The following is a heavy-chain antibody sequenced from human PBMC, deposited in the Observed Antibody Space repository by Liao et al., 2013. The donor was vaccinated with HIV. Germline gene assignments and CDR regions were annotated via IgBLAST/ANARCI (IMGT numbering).Heavy chain of an antibody. Sequence: QLQLQESGSGLLKPSQTLSLTCAVSGGSMSSGGYSWSWIRQPPGKGLEWIGYIYQSGSTYYNPSLKSRVTISVDRSKNQFSLKLTSVTAADTAVYYCARDPIPGRRRDCTGAACYSWFDPWSQGTSVTVSS. CDR3: ARDPIPGRRRDCTGAACYSWFDP. CDR1: GGSMSSGGYS. CDR2: IYQSGST. J-gene: IGHJ5*02. V-gene: IGHV4-30-2*01. D-gene: IGHD2-21*02.